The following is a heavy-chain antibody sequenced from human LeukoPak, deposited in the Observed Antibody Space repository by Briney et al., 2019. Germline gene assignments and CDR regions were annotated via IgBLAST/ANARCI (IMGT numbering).Heavy chain of an antibody. D-gene: IGHD6-13*01. Sequence: SETLSLTCTVSGGSISSYYWSWIRQHPGKGLEWIGFIYYSGSTNYNPSLKSRVTISVDTSKNQFILKLSSVTAADTAMYYCARHYRFQQLGSFDYWGQGTLVTVSS. J-gene: IGHJ4*02. CDR3: ARHYRFQQLGSFDY. CDR2: IYYSGST. CDR1: GGSISSYY. V-gene: IGHV4-59*08.